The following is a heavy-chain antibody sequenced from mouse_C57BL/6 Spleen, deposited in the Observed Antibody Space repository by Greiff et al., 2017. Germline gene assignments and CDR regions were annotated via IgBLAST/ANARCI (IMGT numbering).Heavy chain of an antibody. CDR1: GYAFSSSW. CDR2: IYPGAGDT. J-gene: IGHJ2*01. CDR3: LTGTRDY. Sequence: QVQLKESGPELVKPGASVTISCKASGYAFSSSWMNWVKQRPGKGLEWIGRIYPGAGDTNYNGKFKGKATLTADKSSSTAYMQLSSLTSEDSAVYFCLTGTRDYWGQGTTLTVSS. V-gene: IGHV1-82*01. D-gene: IGHD4-1*01.